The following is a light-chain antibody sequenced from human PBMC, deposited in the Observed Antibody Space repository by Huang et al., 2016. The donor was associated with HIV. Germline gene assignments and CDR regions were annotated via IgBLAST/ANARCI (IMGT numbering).Light chain of an antibody. Sequence: IQLTQSPSSLSASVGDRVIITCRASQGISTSLAWYQQKPGKAPNLLIYGAFTLQGGVPSRFSGSGSGTDFTLTISILQPEDFATYYCQQVNSFPHTFGLGTKLDIK. V-gene: IGKV1-9*01. CDR1: QGISTS. CDR3: QQVNSFPHT. CDR2: GAF. J-gene: IGKJ2*01.